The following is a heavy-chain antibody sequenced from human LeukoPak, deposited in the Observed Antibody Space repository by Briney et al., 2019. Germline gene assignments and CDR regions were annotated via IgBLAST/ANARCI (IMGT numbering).Heavy chain of an antibody. Sequence: LRLSCAASGFTVSSNYMSWIRQHPGKGLEWIGYIYYSGSTYYNPSLKSRVTISVDTSKNQFSLKLSSVTAADTAVYYCARIGSGVGKHFDYWGQGTLVTVSS. CDR3: ARIGSGVGKHFDY. V-gene: IGHV4-31*02. J-gene: IGHJ4*02. CDR1: GFTVSSNY. CDR2: IYYSGST. D-gene: IGHD3-10*01.